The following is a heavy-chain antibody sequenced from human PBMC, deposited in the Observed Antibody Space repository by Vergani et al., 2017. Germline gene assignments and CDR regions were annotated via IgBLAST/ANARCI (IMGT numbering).Heavy chain of an antibody. J-gene: IGHJ1*01. CDR3: ARDEDIVVVPAAYQH. D-gene: IGHD2-2*01. Sequence: QVQLVQSGAEVKKPGASVKVSCKASGYTFTSYGISWVRQAPGQGLEWMGGIIPIFGTANYAQKFQGRVTITADESTSTAYMELSSLRSEDTAVYYCARDEDIVVVPAAYQHWGQGTLVTVSS. CDR1: GYTFTSYG. V-gene: IGHV1-69*13. CDR2: IIPIFGTA.